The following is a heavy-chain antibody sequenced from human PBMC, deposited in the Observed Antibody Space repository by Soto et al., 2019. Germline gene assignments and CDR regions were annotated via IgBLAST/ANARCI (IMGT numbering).Heavy chain of an antibody. CDR2: ISYDGSNK. Sequence: QVQLVESGGGVVQPGRSLRLSCAASGFTFSSYAMHWVRQAPGKGLEWVAVISYDGSNKYYADSVKGRFTISRYNSKSTLYLQMNSLRAEDTAVYYCAREGVAGTSRGDYWGQGTLVTVSS. CDR1: GFTFSSYA. V-gene: IGHV3-30-3*01. J-gene: IGHJ4*02. D-gene: IGHD6-19*01. CDR3: AREGVAGTSRGDY.